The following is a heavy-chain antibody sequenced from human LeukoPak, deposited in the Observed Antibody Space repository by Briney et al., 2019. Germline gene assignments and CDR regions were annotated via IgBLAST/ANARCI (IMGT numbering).Heavy chain of an antibody. J-gene: IGHJ5*02. CDR1: GYTFTCYY. V-gene: IGHV1-2*02. CDR3: ARAPQEQQLSNWFDP. CDR2: INPNSGGT. Sequence: ASVKVSCKASGYTFTCYYMHWVRQAPGQGLEWMGWINPNSGGTNYAQKFQGRVTMTRDTSNSTAYMELSRLTSDDTAVYYCARAPQEQQLSNWFDPWGQGTLVTVSS. D-gene: IGHD6-13*01.